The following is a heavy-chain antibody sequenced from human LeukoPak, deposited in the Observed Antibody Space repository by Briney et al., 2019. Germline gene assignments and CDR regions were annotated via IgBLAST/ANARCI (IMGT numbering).Heavy chain of an antibody. J-gene: IGHJ3*02. CDR2: FTYDGSDK. D-gene: IGHD6-13*01. CDR1: GFTFRKYA. CDR3: AREAGAFAI. V-gene: IGHV3-30*04. Sequence: PGRSLSLYCAASGFTFRKYAMLWVRQAPGKGLEGVAVFTYDGSDKYYVDSVKGRFTISRDNSKHTLFLQMNRLRPEDTAVYYCAREAGAFAIWGQGTMVTVSS.